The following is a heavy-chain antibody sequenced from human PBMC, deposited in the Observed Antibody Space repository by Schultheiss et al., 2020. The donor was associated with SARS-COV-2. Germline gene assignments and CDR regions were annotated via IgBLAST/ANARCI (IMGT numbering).Heavy chain of an antibody. D-gene: IGHD6-19*01. Sequence: GSLRLSCAASGFTFSNAWMSWVRQAPGKGLEWIGEINHSGSTNYSPSLKSRLTMSVDKSKNQFSLKLSSVTAADTAVYYCARSVWSSGWSYFDYWGQGTLVTVSS. J-gene: IGHJ4*02. V-gene: IGHV4-4*02. CDR1: GFTFSNAW. CDR3: ARSVWSSGWSYFDY. CDR2: INHSGST.